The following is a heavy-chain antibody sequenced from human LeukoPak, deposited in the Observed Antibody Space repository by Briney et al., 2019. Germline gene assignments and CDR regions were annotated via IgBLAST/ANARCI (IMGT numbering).Heavy chain of an antibody. CDR2: ISNDGTNK. V-gene: IGHV3-30*03. CDR3: ARDWARGNSYYVDY. D-gene: IGHD4-23*01. Sequence: GGSLRLSCAASGFSFSDYGMHWVRQAQGKGLECVALISNDGTNKFYVDPVKGRFTISRDNSQNTLYLQMDSLTTDDTAVYYCARDWARGNSYYVDYWGQGTLVTVSS. CDR1: GFSFSDYG. J-gene: IGHJ4*02.